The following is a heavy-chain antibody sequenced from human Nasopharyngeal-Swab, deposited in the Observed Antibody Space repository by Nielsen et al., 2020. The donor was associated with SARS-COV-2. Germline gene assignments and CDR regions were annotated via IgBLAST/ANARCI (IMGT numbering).Heavy chain of an antibody. CDR1: GFTFSSYG. CDR3: ATGWNFDY. Sequence: GESLKISCAASGFTFSSYGMHWVRQAPGKGLEWVAVISYDGSNKYYADSVKGRFTLSRDNSKNTLYLQMNSLRAEDTAVYYCATGWNFDYWGQGTLVTVSS. D-gene: IGHD6-19*01. J-gene: IGHJ4*02. V-gene: IGHV3-30*03. CDR2: ISYDGSNK.